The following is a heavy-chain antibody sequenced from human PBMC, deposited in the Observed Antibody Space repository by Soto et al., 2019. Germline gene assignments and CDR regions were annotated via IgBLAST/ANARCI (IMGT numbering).Heavy chain of an antibody. D-gene: IGHD2-2*01. J-gene: IGHJ4*02. V-gene: IGHV3-74*01. Sequence: GGSLRLSCAASGFTFSSYWMHWVRQAPGKGLVWVSRINSDGSSTSYADSVKGRFTISRDNAKNTLYLQMNSLRAEDTAVYYCARDQRYCSSTSCTEYFDYRGQGTLVTVSS. CDR2: INSDGSST. CDR1: GFTFSSYW. CDR3: ARDQRYCSSTSCTEYFDY.